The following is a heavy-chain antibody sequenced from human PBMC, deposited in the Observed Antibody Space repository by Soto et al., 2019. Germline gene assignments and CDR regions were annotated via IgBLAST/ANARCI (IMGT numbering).Heavy chain of an antibody. Sequence: QVQLQQWGAGLLKPSETLSLTCAVYGGSFSGYYWSWIRQPPGKGLEWIGENNHSGSTNYNPSLNSRVTISVDTSKNQFSLKLSSVTAADTAVYYCARAYIAAAGFFDYWGQGTLVTVSS. CDR1: GGSFSGYY. CDR2: NNHSGST. J-gene: IGHJ4*02. CDR3: ARAYIAAAGFFDY. D-gene: IGHD6-13*01. V-gene: IGHV4-34*01.